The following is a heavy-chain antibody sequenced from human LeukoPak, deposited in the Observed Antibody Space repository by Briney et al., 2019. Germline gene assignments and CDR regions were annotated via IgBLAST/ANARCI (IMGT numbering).Heavy chain of an antibody. D-gene: IGHD6-6*01. CDR1: GGTFSSYA. J-gene: IGHJ4*02. Sequence: SVKVSCKASGGTFSSYAISWVRQAPGQGLEWMGGIIPIFGTANYAQKFQGRVTITADESTSTAYMELSSLRSEDTAVYYCASNLEYSSSSYDYWGQGTLVTVSS. CDR2: IIPIFGTA. CDR3: ASNLEYSSSSYDY. V-gene: IGHV1-69*13.